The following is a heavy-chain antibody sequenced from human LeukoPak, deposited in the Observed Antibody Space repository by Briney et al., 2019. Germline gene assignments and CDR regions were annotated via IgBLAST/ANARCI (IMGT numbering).Heavy chain of an antibody. D-gene: IGHD5-12*01. CDR3: AKDFSLATTTFWFDP. J-gene: IGHJ5*02. Sequence: PGGSLRLSCAASGFTFSSYGMHWVRQAPGKGLEWVAFIRYDGSNKYYADSVKGRFTISRDNSKNTLYLQMNSLRAEDTAVYYCAKDFSLATTTFWFDPWGQGTLVTVSS. CDR1: GFTFSSYG. V-gene: IGHV3-30*02. CDR2: IRYDGSNK.